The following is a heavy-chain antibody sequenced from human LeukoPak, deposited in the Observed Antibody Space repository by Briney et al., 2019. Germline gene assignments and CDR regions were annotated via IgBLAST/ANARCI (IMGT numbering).Heavy chain of an antibody. J-gene: IGHJ6*02. V-gene: IGHV3-9*01. CDR3: AKGEGYYCSGSYLPKYCMDV. D-gene: IGHD3-10*01. Sequence: GGSLRLSCAASGFTFDDYAMDWVRQAPGKGLEGVSGISRNRGSIVYADSVKGRFTISRHIANHSLYLQINTLRAEDTPLYYCAKGEGYYCSGSYLPKYCMDVWGQGTTVTVSS. CDR2: ISRNRGSI. CDR1: GFTFDDYA.